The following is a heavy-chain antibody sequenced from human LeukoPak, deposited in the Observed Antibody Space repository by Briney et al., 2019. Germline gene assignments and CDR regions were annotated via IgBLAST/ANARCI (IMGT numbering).Heavy chain of an antibody. J-gene: IGHJ6*02. CDR3: ARGQHHYYYYGMDV. V-gene: IGHV4-34*01. CDR2: INHSGST. CDR1: GGSFSGYY. Sequence: PSETLSLTCAVYGGSFSGYYWSWIRQPPGKGLEWIGEINHSGSTNYNPSLKRRVTISVDTSKNQFSLKLSSVTAADTAVYYCARGQHHYYYYGMDVWGQGTTVTVSS.